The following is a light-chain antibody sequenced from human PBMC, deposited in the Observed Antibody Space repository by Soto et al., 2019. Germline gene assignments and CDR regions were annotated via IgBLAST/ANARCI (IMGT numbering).Light chain of an antibody. V-gene: IGKV3-20*01. Sequence: EIVLTQSPATLSLSPGERATLSCRASQSVSSYLAWYQQKPGQAPRLLIYGASSRANGIPDRFSGSGSGTDFTLTISRLEPEDFAVYYCQQYGSSPPWTFGQGTKVDI. J-gene: IGKJ1*01. CDR2: GAS. CDR3: QQYGSSPPWT. CDR1: QSVSSY.